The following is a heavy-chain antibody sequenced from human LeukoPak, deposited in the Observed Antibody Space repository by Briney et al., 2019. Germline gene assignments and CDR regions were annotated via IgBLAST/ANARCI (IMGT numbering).Heavy chain of an antibody. CDR2: IWYDGSNK. Sequence: PGGSLRLSCAASGFTFSSYGMHWVRQAPGKGLEWVAVIWYDGSNKYYADSVKGRFTISRDNSKNTLYLQMNSLRAEDTAVYYCAKEGCSGGSCYIYYYYGMDVWGQGTTVTVSS. V-gene: IGHV3-30*02. CDR3: AKEGCSGGSCYIYYYYGMDV. D-gene: IGHD2-15*01. J-gene: IGHJ6*02. CDR1: GFTFSSYG.